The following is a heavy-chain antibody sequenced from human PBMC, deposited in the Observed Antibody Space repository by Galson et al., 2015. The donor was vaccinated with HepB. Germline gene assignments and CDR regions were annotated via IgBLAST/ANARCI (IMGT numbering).Heavy chain of an antibody. J-gene: IGHJ6*02. CDR2: ISSSSSYI. CDR1: GFTFSTYT. Sequence: SLRLSCAASGFTFSTYTMNWVRQAPGKGLEWVSSISSSSSYIYYADSVKGRFIISRDNAKNSLYLQMNSLRVEDTALYYCARAKYYDFWSGYYPTKYYYYGMAVWGQGTTVTVSS. V-gene: IGHV3-21*01. CDR3: ARAKYYDFWSGYYPTKYYYYGMAV. D-gene: IGHD3-3*01.